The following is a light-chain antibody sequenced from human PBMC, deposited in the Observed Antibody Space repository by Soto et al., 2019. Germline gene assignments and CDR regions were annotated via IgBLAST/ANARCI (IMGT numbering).Light chain of an antibody. CDR1: QSISSW. V-gene: IGKV1-5*01. CDR2: DAS. CDR3: QQYNSYPWT. Sequence: DIQMTQSPSTLSASVGDRVTITCRASQSISSWLAWYQQKPGKAPKLLIYDASSLVSGVPSRFSGSGSGTEFTLTLSSLQPDDFATYCCQQYNSYPWTFGQGTKVEIK. J-gene: IGKJ1*01.